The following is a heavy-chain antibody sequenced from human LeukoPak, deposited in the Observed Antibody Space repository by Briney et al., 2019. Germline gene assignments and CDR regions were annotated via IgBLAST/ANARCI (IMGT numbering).Heavy chain of an antibody. J-gene: IGHJ3*02. CDR2: IYYSGST. Sequence: PSETLSLTCTVSGGSISSSSYYWGWIRQPPGKGLEWIGSIYYSGSTYYNPSLKSRVTISVDTSKNQFSLKLSSVTAADTAVYYCARYNDYGDWYDAFDIWGQGTMVTVSS. CDR3: ARYNDYGDWYDAFDI. CDR1: GGSISSSSYY. D-gene: IGHD4-17*01. V-gene: IGHV4-39*01.